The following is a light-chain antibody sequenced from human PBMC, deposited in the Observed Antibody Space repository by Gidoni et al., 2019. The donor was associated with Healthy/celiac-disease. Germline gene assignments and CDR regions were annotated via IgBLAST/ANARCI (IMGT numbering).Light chain of an antibody. Sequence: DIQMTQSPSSLSASVGDRVTITCQASQDISNYLNWYQQKPGKAPKLLIYDASNSETGVPSRFSGSGSGTDFTFTISSLQPEDIATYYCQQYDNLSATFGPGTKVDIK. V-gene: IGKV1-33*01. CDR2: DAS. CDR1: QDISNY. J-gene: IGKJ3*01. CDR3: QQYDNLSAT.